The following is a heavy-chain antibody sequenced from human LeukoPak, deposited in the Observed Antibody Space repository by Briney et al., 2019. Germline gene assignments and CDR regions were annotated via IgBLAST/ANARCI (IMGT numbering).Heavy chain of an antibody. CDR2: INPSGGST. CDR3: AIDGSGASLILPNDDY. D-gene: IGHD3-10*01. CDR1: GYTFDSYY. V-gene: IGHV1-46*02. Sequence: ASVKVCCKASGYTFDSYYLHWVRQAPGQWLELMGIINPSGGSTSYAQKFQGRVTMTRDTSTSTVYMELSSLRSEDTAVYYCAIDGSGASLILPNDDYWGQGTLVTVSS. J-gene: IGHJ4*02.